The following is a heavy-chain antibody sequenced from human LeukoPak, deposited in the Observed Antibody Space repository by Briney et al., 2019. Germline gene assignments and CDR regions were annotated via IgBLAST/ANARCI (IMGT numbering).Heavy chain of an antibody. Sequence: PGGSLRLSCAASGFPFSTYSMHWVRQTPGKGLEWVSYSSSSGRAMYYADSVRGRFTMSRDNAKNSLCLQMDSLRDEDTAVYYCARDKGNDYGTYDNWGQGTLVTVSS. CDR3: ARDKGNDYGTYDN. D-gene: IGHD4-17*01. V-gene: IGHV3-48*02. J-gene: IGHJ4*02. CDR2: SSSSGRAM. CDR1: GFPFSTYS.